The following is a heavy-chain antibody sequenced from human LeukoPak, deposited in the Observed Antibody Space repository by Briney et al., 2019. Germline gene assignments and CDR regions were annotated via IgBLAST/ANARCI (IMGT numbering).Heavy chain of an antibody. Sequence: GESLKISCKGSGYSLTSYWIGWVRQMPGKGLEWMGIIYPGDSDTRYSPSFQGQVTISADKSISTAYLQWSSLKASDTAMYYCARWNYYGSGSYSFNYYYYYGMDVWGQGTTVTVSS. J-gene: IGHJ6*02. CDR3: ARWNYYGSGSYSFNYYYYYGMDV. V-gene: IGHV5-51*01. CDR1: GYSLTSYW. D-gene: IGHD3-10*01. CDR2: IYPGDSDT.